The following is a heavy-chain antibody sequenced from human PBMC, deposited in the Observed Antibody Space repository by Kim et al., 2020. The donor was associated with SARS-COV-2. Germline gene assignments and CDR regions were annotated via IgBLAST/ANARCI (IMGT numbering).Heavy chain of an antibody. J-gene: IGHJ4*02. D-gene: IGHD1-26*01. V-gene: IGHV3-48*02. CDR2: SSSTI. CDR3: ARDVGTY. Sequence: SSSTIYYADSVKGRFTISRDNAKNSRYLQMNSLRDEDTAVYFCARDVGTYWGQGTLVTVSS.